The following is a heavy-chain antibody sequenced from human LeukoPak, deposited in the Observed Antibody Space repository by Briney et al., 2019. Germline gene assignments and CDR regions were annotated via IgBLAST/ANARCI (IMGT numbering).Heavy chain of an antibody. J-gene: IGHJ4*02. D-gene: IGHD6-19*01. CDR2: IYYSGST. CDR3: AREVSGWLSYFDY. CDR1: GGSISSYY. Sequence: SETLSLTCTVSGGSISSYYWSWIRQPPGKGLEWIGYIYYSGSTNYNPSLKSRVTISVDTSKNQFSLKLSSVTAADTAVYYCAREVSGWLSYFDYWGQGTLVTVSS. V-gene: IGHV4-59*01.